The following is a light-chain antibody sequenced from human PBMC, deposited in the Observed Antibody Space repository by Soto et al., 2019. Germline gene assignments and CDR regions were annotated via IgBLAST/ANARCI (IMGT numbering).Light chain of an antibody. J-gene: IGLJ1*01. CDR3: AAWDDSLSVYV. CDR2: SNN. Sequence: QSVLTQPPSASGTPGQRVTISCSGSSSNIGSNYVYWYQQLPGTAPKLLIYSNNQRPSGVPDRFPGSKSGTSASLAISGLRSEHEADYYCAAWDDSLSVYVFGTGTKGTVL. V-gene: IGLV1-47*02. CDR1: SSNIGSNY.